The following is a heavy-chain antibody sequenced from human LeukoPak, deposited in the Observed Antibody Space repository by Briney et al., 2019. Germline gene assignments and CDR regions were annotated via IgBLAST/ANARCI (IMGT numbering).Heavy chain of an antibody. CDR3: ARGTLPGGYYYGMDV. V-gene: IGHV1-2*04. Sequence: ASVKVSCKASGYTFTDYYLHWVRQAPGQGLEWMGWINPNSGGTNSAQKFQGWVTMTRDTSIRTAYMELSRLKSDDTAVYYCARGTLPGGYYYGMDVWARGPRSPSP. CDR2: INPNSGGT. D-gene: IGHD2-2*01. CDR1: GYTFTDYY. J-gene: IGHJ6*02.